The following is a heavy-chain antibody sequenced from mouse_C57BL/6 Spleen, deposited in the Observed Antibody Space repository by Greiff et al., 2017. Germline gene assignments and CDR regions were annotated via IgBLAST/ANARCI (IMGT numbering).Heavy chain of an antibody. Sequence: VQLQQPGAELVRPGSSVKLSCKASGYTFTSYWMHWVKQRPIQGLEWIGNIDPSDSETHYNQKFKDKATLTVDKSSSTAYMQLSSLTSEDSAVYYCARDPKLTGTGVDYWGQGTTLTVSS. V-gene: IGHV1-52*01. CDR3: ARDPKLTGTGVDY. D-gene: IGHD4-1*01. CDR2: IDPSDSET. CDR1: GYTFTSYW. J-gene: IGHJ2*01.